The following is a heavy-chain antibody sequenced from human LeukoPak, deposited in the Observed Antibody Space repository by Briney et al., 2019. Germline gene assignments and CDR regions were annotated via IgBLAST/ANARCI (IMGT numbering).Heavy chain of an antibody. J-gene: IGHJ3*02. CDR1: GFTFSSYA. Sequence: GGSLRLSCAASGFTFSSYAMHWVRQAPGKGLEWVAVISYDGSNKYYADSVKGRFTISRDNSKNTLYLQMNSLRAEDTAVYSCAREGDRGSGLSAFDIWGQGTMVTVSS. CDR3: AREGDRGSGLSAFDI. CDR2: ISYDGSNK. V-gene: IGHV3-30-3*01. D-gene: IGHD1-26*01.